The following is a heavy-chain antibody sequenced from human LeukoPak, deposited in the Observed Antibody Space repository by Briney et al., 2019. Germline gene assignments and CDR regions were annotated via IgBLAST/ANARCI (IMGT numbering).Heavy chain of an antibody. CDR1: GYTFTSYG. CDR3: ARDPYGSGSYYAENWFDP. D-gene: IGHD3-10*01. CDR2: ISAYNGNT. J-gene: IGHJ5*02. V-gene: IGHV1-18*01. Sequence: ASVKVSCTASGYTFTSYGISWVRQAPGQGLEWMGWISAYNGNTNYAQKLQGRVTMTTDTSTSTAYMELRSLRSDDTAVYYCARDPYGSGSYYAENWFDPWGQGTLVTVSS.